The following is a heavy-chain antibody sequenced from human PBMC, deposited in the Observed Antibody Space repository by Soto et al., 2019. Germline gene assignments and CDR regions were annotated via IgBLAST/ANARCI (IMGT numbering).Heavy chain of an antibody. CDR3: ARAGT. J-gene: IGHJ5*02. Sequence: SVKVSCKVSGGTFRTYALNWVRQAPGQELEWMGGIIPVSGTINYAQRFHGRVTIIADESTSTVYMDLSSLRFNDTAVYYCARAGTWGQGSLVTVSS. CDR2: IIPVSGTI. V-gene: IGHV1-69*13. CDR1: GGTFRTYA.